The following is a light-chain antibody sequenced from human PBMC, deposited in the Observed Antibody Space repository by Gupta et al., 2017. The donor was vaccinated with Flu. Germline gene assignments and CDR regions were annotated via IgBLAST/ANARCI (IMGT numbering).Light chain of an antibody. CDR3: QQYGRSPYS. CDR1: QSVSSNS. CDR2: GAS. V-gene: IGKV3-20*01. J-gene: IGKJ2*03. Sequence: IVLTQSPGTLSLSPGERAVLSCRASQSVSSNSLAWYHHKPGHTPRLLIYGASRRATGSPDRFIGSGSGTDFTLTITRLEPGDFGVYYCQQYGRSPYSFGQGTKVEI.